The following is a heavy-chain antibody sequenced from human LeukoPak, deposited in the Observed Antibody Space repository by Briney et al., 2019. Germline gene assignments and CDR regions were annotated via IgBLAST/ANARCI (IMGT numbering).Heavy chain of an antibody. CDR1: GGTFSSYA. CDR2: IIPILGIA. J-gene: IGHJ6*02. V-gene: IGHV1-69*04. D-gene: IGHD2-15*01. Sequence: SVKVSCKASGGTFSSYAISWVRQAPGQGLEWMGRIIPILGIANYAQKFQGRVTITADKSTSTAYMELSSLRSEDTAVYYCASGYCSGGSCYSGYYGVDVWGQGTTVTVSS. CDR3: ASGYCSGGSCYSGYYGVDV.